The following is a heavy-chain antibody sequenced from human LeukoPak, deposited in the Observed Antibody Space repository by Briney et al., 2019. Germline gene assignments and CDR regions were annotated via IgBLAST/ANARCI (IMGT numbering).Heavy chain of an antibody. CDR3: ARRRYGEAFDI. J-gene: IGHJ3*02. D-gene: IGHD3-9*01. CDR1: GSTFSSYW. V-gene: IGHV3-7*01. CDR2: IKQDGSEN. Sequence: PGGSLRLSCVASGSTFSSYWMSWVRQAPGKGLEWVANIKQDGSENYFVDAVKGRFTISRDNAWNSLYLQMNSLRVEDTAVYYCARRRYGEAFDIWGQGTVVAVSS.